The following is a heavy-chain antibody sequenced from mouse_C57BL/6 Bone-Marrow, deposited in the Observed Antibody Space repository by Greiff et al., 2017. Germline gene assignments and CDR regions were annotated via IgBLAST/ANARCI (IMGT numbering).Heavy chain of an antibody. CDR3: ARALIYYGLCDY. CDR1: GFTFSDYY. J-gene: IGHJ2*01. Sequence: EVQLVESEGGLVQPGSSMKLSCTASGFTFSDYYMAWVRPVPEKGLEWVANINYDGSSTYYLDSLKSRFIISRDNAKNILYLQMSSLKSEDTATYYCARALIYYGLCDYWGQGTTRTVSS. CDR2: INYDGSST. V-gene: IGHV5-16*01. D-gene: IGHD2-1*01.